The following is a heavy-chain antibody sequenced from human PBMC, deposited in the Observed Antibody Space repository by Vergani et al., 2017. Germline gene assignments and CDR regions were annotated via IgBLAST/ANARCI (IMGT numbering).Heavy chain of an antibody. J-gene: IGHJ3*02. CDR2: IYPGDSDT. CDR3: ARPVGTVTRFDAFDI. D-gene: IGHD4-17*01. CDR1: GYSFTSYW. V-gene: IGHV5-51*01. Sequence: EVQLVQSGAEVKKPGESLKISCKGSGYSFTSYWIGWVRQMPGKGLEWMGIIYPGDSDTRYSPSVQGQVTISADKSISTAYLQWSSLKASDTAMYYCARPVGTVTRFDAFDIWGQGTMVTVSS.